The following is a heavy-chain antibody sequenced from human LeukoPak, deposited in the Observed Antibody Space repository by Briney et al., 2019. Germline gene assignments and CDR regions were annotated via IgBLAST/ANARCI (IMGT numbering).Heavy chain of an antibody. Sequence: AASVKVSCKTSGYTFTSYYMHWVRQAPGQELEWMGWMNPNSGNTGYAQKFQGRVTMTRNTSISTAYMGLSSLRSEDTAVYYCARGHGAFDIWGQGTMVTVSS. CDR1: GYTFTSYY. V-gene: IGHV1-8*02. J-gene: IGHJ3*02. CDR3: ARGHGAFDI. CDR2: MNPNSGNT.